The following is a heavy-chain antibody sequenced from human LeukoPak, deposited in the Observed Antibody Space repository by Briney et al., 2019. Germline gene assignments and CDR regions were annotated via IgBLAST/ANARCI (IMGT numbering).Heavy chain of an antibody. CDR1: AFTFNNHG. CDR3: AREATWGQWYFDH. CDR2: IAADGGVK. D-gene: IGHD6-19*01. V-gene: IGHV3-30*03. J-gene: IGHJ4*02. Sequence: GGSLRLSCVASAFTFNNHGMHWVRQPPGKGLEWVAVIAADGGVKHYADSVKGRFTLSRDNSKNTLYLQMNSLSVEDTAVYYCAREATWGQWYFDHWGQGTPVTVYS.